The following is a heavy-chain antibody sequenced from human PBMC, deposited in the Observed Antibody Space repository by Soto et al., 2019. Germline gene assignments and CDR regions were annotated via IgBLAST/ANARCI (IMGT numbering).Heavy chain of an antibody. V-gene: IGHV3-23*01. J-gene: IGHJ4*02. D-gene: IGHD3-3*01. CDR2: IGGSGGGT. Sequence: GGSLRLSCAASGFTFSIYVMSWVRQAPGKGLEWVATIGGSGGGTYYADSVKGRFTISRDNSMHTLFLQVNSLRAEDTAVYYCAQGMRDLDYWGQGTLVTVSS. CDR3: AQGMRDLDY. CDR1: GFTFSIYV.